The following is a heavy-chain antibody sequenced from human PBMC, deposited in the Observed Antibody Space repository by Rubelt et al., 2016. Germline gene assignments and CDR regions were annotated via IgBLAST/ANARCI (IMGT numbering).Heavy chain of an antibody. CDR2: INHSGST. J-gene: IGHJ4*02. CDR3: AGGGNCSGGSCYSDY. CDR1: GGSFSGYY. V-gene: IGHV4-34*01. D-gene: IGHD2-15*01. Sequence: QVQLQQWGAGLLKPSETLSLTCAVYGGSFSGYYWSWIRQPPGKGLEWIGEINHSGSTNYNPSLRSGVTISMVTSKSQFSLKLSSVTAGDTAVYYCAGGGNCSGGSCYSDYWGQGTLVTVSS.